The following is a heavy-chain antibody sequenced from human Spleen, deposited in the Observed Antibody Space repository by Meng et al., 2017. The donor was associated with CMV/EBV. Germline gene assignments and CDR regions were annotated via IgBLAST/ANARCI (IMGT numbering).Heavy chain of an antibody. CDR3: ARDRMATRRVYYYGMDV. CDR2: ITASGGST. Sequence: GGSLRLSCAASEFTFSNYAMSWVRQAPGRGLAWVSAITASGGSTYYADSVKGRFTVSRDNSKNTLYLQMNSLRAEDTAVYYCARDRMATRRVYYYGMDVWGQGTTVTVSS. D-gene: IGHD5-24*01. J-gene: IGHJ6*02. V-gene: IGHV3-23*01. CDR1: EFTFSNYA.